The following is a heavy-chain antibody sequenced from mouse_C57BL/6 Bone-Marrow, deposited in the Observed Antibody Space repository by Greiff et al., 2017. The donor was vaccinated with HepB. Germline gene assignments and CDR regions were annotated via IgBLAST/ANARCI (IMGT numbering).Heavy chain of an antibody. V-gene: IGHV2-5*01. Sequence: QVQLQQSGPGLVQPSQSLSITCTVSGFSLTSYGVHWVRQSPGKGLEWLGVIWRGGSTDYNAAFMSRLSITKDNSKSQVFFKMNSLQADDTSIYYCAKNSHDGLSMDYWGQGTSVTVSS. CDR3: AKNSHDGLSMDY. CDR1: GFSLTSYG. CDR2: IWRGGST. J-gene: IGHJ4*01. D-gene: IGHD2-3*01.